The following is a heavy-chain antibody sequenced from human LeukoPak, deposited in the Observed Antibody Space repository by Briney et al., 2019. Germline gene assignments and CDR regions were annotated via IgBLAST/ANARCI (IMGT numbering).Heavy chain of an antibody. D-gene: IGHD3-3*01. CDR1: GGPISSHY. CDR2: IYYSGST. V-gene: IGHV4-59*11. J-gene: IGHJ6*03. Sequence: SETLSLTCTVSGGPISSHYWSWIRQPPGKGLEWIGYIYYSGSTNYNPSLKSRVTISVDTSKNQFSLKLSSVAAADTAVYYCARGYYDFWSGYYTANYYMDVWGKGTTVTVSS. CDR3: ARGYYDFWSGYYTANYYMDV.